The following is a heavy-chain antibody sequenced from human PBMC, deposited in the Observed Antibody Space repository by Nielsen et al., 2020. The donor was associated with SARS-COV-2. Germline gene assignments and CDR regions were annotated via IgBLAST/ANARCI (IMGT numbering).Heavy chain of an antibody. CDR2: IYPGDSDA. CDR3: AREDVATGSV. D-gene: IGHD5-12*01. V-gene: IGHV5-51*01. Sequence: PGKGLEWMGIIYPGDSDARYSPSFQGQVTISADKSISTAYLQWSSLKASDTAMYYCAREDVATGSVWGQGTTVTVSS. J-gene: IGHJ6*02.